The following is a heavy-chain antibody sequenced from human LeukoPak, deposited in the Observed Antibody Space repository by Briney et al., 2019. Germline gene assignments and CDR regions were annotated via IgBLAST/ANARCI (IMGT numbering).Heavy chain of an antibody. D-gene: IGHD6-6*01. J-gene: IGHJ3*02. CDR2: INPNSGGT. CDR3: ARRSSIAARLAFDI. V-gene: IGHV1-2*02. CDR1: GYTFTGYY. Sequence: HGASVKVSCKASGYTFTGYYMHWVRQAPGQGLEWMGWINPNSGGTNYAQKFQGRVTTTRDTSISTAYMELSRLRSDDTAVYYCARRSSIAARLAFDIWGQGTMDTVSS.